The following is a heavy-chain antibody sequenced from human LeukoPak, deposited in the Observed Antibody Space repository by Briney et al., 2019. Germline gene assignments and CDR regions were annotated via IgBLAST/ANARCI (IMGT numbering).Heavy chain of an antibody. CDR3: ASALYDSSGYYGLSDYYYGMDV. D-gene: IGHD3-22*01. J-gene: IGHJ6*02. CDR2: INPNSGGT. CDR1: GYTFTGYY. Sequence: APVKVSCKASGYTFTGYYMHWVRQAPGQGLEWMGWINPNSGGTNYAQKFQGRVTMTRDTSISTAYMELSRLRSDDTAVYYCASALYDSSGYYGLSDYYYGMDVWGQGTTVTVSS. V-gene: IGHV1-2*02.